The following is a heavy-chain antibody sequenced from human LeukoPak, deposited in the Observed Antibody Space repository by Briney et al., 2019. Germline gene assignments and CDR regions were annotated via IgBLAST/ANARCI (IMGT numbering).Heavy chain of an antibody. CDR3: ARHPLYNWNIDY. D-gene: IGHD1-1*01. CDR1: GFSIGTGYS. J-gene: IGHJ4*02. CDR2: IYHRGNT. V-gene: IGHV4-38-2*01. Sequence: SPSETLSLTCSVSGFSIGTGYSWGWIRQPPGKGLEWIGTIYHRGNTYYNPSLMSRVTISLDTSKNQFSLRLTSVTAADTAVYYCARHPLYNWNIDYWGQGTLVTVSS.